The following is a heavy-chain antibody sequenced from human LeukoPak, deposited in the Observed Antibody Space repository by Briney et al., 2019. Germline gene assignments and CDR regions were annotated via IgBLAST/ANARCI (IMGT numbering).Heavy chain of an antibody. CDR1: GGSISSSSYY. CDR2: IDYSGNT. V-gene: IGHV4-39*02. CDR3: ARESSATDY. D-gene: IGHD6-19*01. J-gene: IGHJ4*02. Sequence: KPLETLSLTCIVSGGSISSSSYYWGWIRQSPGKGLEWIGRIDYSGNTYYNPSLKSRITISVDTSKNQFSPKLSSVTAADTSLYYCARESSATDYWGQGTLVTVSS.